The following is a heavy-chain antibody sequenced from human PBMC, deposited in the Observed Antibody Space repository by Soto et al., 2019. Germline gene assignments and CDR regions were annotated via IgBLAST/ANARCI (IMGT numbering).Heavy chain of an antibody. CDR3: AKTDKFNPQSSGWANRFDY. Sequence: EVQLLESGGGLVQPGGSLRLYCAASGFTFSSYAMTWVRQAPGKGLEWVSTISRSGDSTYYRDSVKGRFTISRDNSKNTVYLQMNSLIAEDTAGYYCAKTDKFNPQSSGWANRFDYWGQGTLVTVSS. V-gene: IGHV3-23*01. CDR1: GFTFSSYA. J-gene: IGHJ4*02. CDR2: ISRSGDST. D-gene: IGHD6-19*01.